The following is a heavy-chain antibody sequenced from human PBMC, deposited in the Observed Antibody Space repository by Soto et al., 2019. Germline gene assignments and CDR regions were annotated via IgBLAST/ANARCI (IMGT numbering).Heavy chain of an antibody. CDR3: AKVYSSGWSTLDY. V-gene: IGHV3-30*18. J-gene: IGHJ4*02. CDR2: ISYDGSNK. Sequence: QVQLVESGGVVVQPGRSLRLSCAASGFTFSSYGMHWVRQAPGKGLEWVAVISYDGSNKYYADSVKGRFTISRDNSKNTLYLQMNSLRAEDTAVYYCAKVYSSGWSTLDYWGQGTMVTVS. D-gene: IGHD6-19*01. CDR1: GFTFSSYG.